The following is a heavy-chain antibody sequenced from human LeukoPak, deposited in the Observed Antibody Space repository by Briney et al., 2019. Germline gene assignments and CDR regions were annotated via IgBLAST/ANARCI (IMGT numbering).Heavy chain of an antibody. CDR1: GFTFSSYG. CDR2: IWYDGSNK. J-gene: IGHJ4*02. V-gene: IGHV3-33*01. CDR3: ASDHDYGDSVPSSFDY. Sequence: GGSLRLSCAASGFTFSSYGMHWVRQAPGKGLERVAVIWYDGSNKYYADSVKGRFTISRDNSKNTLYLQMNSLRAEDTAVYYCASDHDYGDSVPSSFDYWGQGTLVTVSS. D-gene: IGHD4-17*01.